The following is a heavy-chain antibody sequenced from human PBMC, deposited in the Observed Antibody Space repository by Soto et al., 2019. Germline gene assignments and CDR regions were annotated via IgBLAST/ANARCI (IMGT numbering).Heavy chain of an antibody. D-gene: IGHD6-13*01. CDR1: GYTFTSYG. V-gene: IGHV1-18*01. CDR3: ARAFAAAESVRFDP. Sequence: ASVKVSCKASGYTFTSYGISWARQAPGQGLEWMGWISAYNGNTNYAQKLQGRVTMTTDTSTSTAYMELRSLRSDDTAVYYCARAFAAAESVRFDPWSQGTLVTVSS. CDR2: ISAYNGNT. J-gene: IGHJ5*02.